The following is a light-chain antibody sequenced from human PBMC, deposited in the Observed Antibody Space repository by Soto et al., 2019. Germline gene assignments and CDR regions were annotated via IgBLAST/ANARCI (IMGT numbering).Light chain of an antibody. Sequence: DIQMTQSPSTLSASVGDRVTITCRASQSISSWLAWYQQKPGKAPKLLIYDASSSESGVPSRFSGSGSGTEVTLTIRSLQPDDLGACYCQLYHSYSFTFGQGTRLEIK. V-gene: IGKV1-5*01. CDR1: QSISSW. CDR3: QLYHSYSFT. CDR2: DAS. J-gene: IGKJ5*01.